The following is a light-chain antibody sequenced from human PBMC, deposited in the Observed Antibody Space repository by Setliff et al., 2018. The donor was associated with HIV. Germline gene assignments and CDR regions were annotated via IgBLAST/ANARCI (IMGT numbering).Light chain of an antibody. Sequence: ALTQPASVSGSPGQSITISCTGTSSDVGGYSHVSWYQQHPGKAPKLIIYEVSNRPSGVSNRFSGSKSGNTASLTISGLQAEDEADYYCSSYAVTNTLPFGTGTKVTVL. J-gene: IGLJ1*01. CDR1: SSDVGGYSH. V-gene: IGLV2-14*01. CDR3: SSYAVTNTLP. CDR2: EVS.